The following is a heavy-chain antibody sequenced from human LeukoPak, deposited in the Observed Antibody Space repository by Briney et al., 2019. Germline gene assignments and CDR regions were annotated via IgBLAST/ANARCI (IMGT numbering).Heavy chain of an antibody. D-gene: IGHD3-10*01. CDR1: GFTFTSSV. J-gene: IGHJ5*02. Sequence: SVKVSCKASGFTFTSSVVQGVRQARGQRLEWIGWVVVGSGETKYAQKFQERVTITRDMSTNIAYMELSSLRSEDTAVYYCAAEGTMVRETLWFDPWGQGTLVTVSS. CDR3: AAEGTMVRETLWFDP. V-gene: IGHV1-58*01. CDR2: VVVGSGET.